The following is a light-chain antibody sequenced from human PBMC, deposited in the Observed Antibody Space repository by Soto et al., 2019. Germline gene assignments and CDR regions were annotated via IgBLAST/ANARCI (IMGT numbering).Light chain of an antibody. CDR1: QTIDSW. V-gene: IGKV1-5*03. J-gene: IGKJ1*01. Sequence: IQMCQSPSTLSASIGDRVTITCRASQTIDSWLAWYQQRPGKPPNLLIYKASSLESGVPSRFSGSGSGTEFTLTISSLQPDDFATYYCQQYNSYSPKTFGQGTNVDIK. CDR3: QQYNSYSPKT. CDR2: KAS.